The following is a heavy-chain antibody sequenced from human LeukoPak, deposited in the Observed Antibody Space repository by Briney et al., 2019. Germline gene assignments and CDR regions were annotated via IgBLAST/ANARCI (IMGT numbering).Heavy chain of an antibody. D-gene: IGHD6-13*01. CDR3: ARERAAADPGRYYYYYYYMDV. CDR2: ISAYNGNT. J-gene: IGHJ6*03. V-gene: IGHV1-18*01. Sequence: ASVKVSCKASGYTFTSYGISWVRQAPGQGLEWMGWISAYNGNTNYAQKLQGRVTMTTDTSTSTAYMELRSLRSDDTAVYYCARERAAADPGRYYYYYYYMDVWGKGTTVTISS. CDR1: GYTFTSYG.